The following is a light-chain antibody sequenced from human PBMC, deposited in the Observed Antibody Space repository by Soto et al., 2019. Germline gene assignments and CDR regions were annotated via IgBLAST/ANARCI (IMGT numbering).Light chain of an antibody. Sequence: DIQLTQSPSFLSASVGDRVTITCRASQGFSSYLAWYQQKPGKAPKLLIYAASTLQSGVPSRFSGSGSGTEFTLTINILQPENFATYYCQQLNSYSLTFGGGTKVEIK. CDR1: QGFSSY. J-gene: IGKJ4*01. CDR2: AAS. V-gene: IGKV1-9*01. CDR3: QQLNSYSLT.